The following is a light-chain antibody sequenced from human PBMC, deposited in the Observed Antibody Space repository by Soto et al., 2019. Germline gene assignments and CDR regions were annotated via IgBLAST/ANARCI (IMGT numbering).Light chain of an antibody. CDR2: SDD. CDR3: AAWDDNLNAWV. J-gene: IGLJ3*02. CDR1: SSNIGENA. Sequence: QSVLTQPPSGSATPGQRVTISCSGSSSNIGENAVTWYQHLPGTAPKVLIYSDDQRPSGVPDRFSGSKSGTSASLAISGLQSEDEAHFYCAAWDDNLNAWVFGGGTKLTVL. V-gene: IGLV1-44*01.